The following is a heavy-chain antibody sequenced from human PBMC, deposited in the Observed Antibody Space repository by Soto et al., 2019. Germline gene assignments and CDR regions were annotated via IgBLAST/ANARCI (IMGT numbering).Heavy chain of an antibody. CDR2: INAGNGNT. CDR3: AGDSRGRIVGATIDGGYYYYGMDV. CDR1: GYTFTSYA. J-gene: IGHJ6*02. Sequence: ASVKLSCKASGYTFTSYAMHWVRQATGQRLEWMGWINAGNGNTKYSQKFQGRVTITRDTSASTGYMELSSLRSEDTAVYYCAGDSRGRIVGATIDGGYYYYGMDVWGQGTTVTVSS. V-gene: IGHV1-3*01. D-gene: IGHD1-26*01.